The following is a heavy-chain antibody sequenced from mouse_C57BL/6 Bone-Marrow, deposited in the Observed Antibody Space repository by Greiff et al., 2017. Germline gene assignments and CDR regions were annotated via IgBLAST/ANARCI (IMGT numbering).Heavy chain of an antibody. V-gene: IGHV1-26*01. D-gene: IGHD3-2*02. CDR3: ARRLRLLHDFDY. CDR1: GYTFTDYY. J-gene: IGHJ2*01. Sequence: VQLQQSGPELVKPGASVKISCKASGYTFTDYYMNWVKQSHGKSLEWIGDINPNNGGTSYNQKFKGKATLTVDKSSSTAYMELRSLTSEDSAVYYCARRLRLLHDFDYWGQGTTLTVSS. CDR2: INPNNGGT.